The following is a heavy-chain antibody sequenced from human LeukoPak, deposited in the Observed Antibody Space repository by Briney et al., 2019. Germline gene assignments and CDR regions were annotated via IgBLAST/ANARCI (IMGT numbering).Heavy chain of an antibody. V-gene: IGHV4-39*01. CDR3: ARREYYYDSSGLGIFDY. Sequence: SETLSLTCTVSGGSISSSSYYWGWIRQPPGKGLEWIGSIYYSGSTYYNPSLKSRVTISVDTSKNQFSLKPSSVTAADTAVYYCARREYYYDSSGLGIFDYWGQGTLVTVSS. CDR2: IYYSGST. CDR1: GGSISSSSYY. J-gene: IGHJ4*02. D-gene: IGHD3-22*01.